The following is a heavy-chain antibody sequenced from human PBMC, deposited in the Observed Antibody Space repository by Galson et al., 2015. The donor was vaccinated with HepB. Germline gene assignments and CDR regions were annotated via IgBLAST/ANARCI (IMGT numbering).Heavy chain of an antibody. CDR1: GYTFTNYA. V-gene: IGHV1-3*01. D-gene: IGHD3-16*02. CDR3: ARGGDYDYNWGSYRNFAGPTFDY. J-gene: IGHJ4*02. CDR2: INVGNGNT. Sequence: SVKVSCKGSGYTFTNYAMHWVRQAPGQRLEWMGWINVGNGNTKYSQKFQGRVTITRDTSASTAYMELSSLRSEDTAVYYCARGGDYDYNWGSYRNFAGPTFDYWGQGTLVTVSS.